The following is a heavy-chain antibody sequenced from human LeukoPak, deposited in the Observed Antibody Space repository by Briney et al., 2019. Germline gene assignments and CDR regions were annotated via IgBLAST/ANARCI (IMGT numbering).Heavy chain of an antibody. D-gene: IGHD3-3*01. J-gene: IGHJ4*02. CDR3: ARASFGVVIFDY. CDR2: INPSGGST. Sequence: GASVKVSCKASGYTFTSYYMHWVRQAPGQGLEWMGIINPSGGSTSYAQKFQSRVTMTRDTSTSTVYMELSSLRSEDTAVYYCARASFGVVIFDYWGQGTLVTVSS. CDR1: GYTFTSYY. V-gene: IGHV1-46*01.